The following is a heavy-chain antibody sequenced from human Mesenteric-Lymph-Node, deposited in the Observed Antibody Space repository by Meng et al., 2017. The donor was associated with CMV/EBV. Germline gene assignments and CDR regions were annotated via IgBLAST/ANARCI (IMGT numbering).Heavy chain of an antibody. D-gene: IGHD2-8*01. CDR2: IYYSGSS. V-gene: IGHV4-59*01. J-gene: IGHJ6*02. Sequence: GSLRLSCTVSGDAISSYYCSWIRLSPGKGLEWIGYIYYSGSSNYNPSLKSRVTISVDTSKNQFSLNLRSVTAADTAVYYCARGRVLYGMDVWGQGTTVTVSS. CDR1: GDAISSYY. CDR3: ARGRVLYGMDV.